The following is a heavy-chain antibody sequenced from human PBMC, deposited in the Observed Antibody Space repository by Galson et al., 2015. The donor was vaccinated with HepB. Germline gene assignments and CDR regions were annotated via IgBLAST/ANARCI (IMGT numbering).Heavy chain of an antibody. V-gene: IGHV4-34*01. Sequence: ETLSLTCAIYGASFSGYYWSWIRQSPGKGLEWIGEINHGGRTNYNPSLKSRVTISQDMSKNQFSLRLSSVTAADTAIYFCARGLRGVVIVSPFFYLDYWGQGIQVAVSS. CDR2: INHGGRT. D-gene: IGHD3-10*01. CDR1: GASFSGYY. J-gene: IGHJ4*02. CDR3: ARGLRGVVIVSPFFYLDY.